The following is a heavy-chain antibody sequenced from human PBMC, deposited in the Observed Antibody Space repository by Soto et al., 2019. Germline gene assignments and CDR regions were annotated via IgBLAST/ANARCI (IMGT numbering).Heavy chain of an antibody. V-gene: IGHV4-30-2*01. J-gene: IGHJ5*02. CDR2: IYHSGST. CDR1: GGSISSGGYS. CDR3: ARDLWSHSEPAGFEP. D-gene: IGHD3-3*01. Sequence: PXETLSLPCAGSGGSISSGGYSWSWIRQPPGKGLEWIGYIYHSGSTYYNPSLKSRVTISVDRSKNQFSLKLSSVTAADTAVYYCARDLWSHSEPAGFEPWGQGTLVTV.